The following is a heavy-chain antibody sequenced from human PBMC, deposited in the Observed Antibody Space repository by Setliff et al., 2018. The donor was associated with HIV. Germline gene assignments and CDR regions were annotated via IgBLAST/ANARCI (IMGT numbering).Heavy chain of an antibody. D-gene: IGHD6-25*01. CDR2: IDDRGTT. V-gene: IGHV4-34*01. Sequence: SETLSLTCAVSGGSLTNHRWTWVRQSSGKGLEWIGDIDDRGTTNYNPSLRGRVTISVDSARNQFSLRMTSVTAADRDVYYCARSRPYNSALDYWGQGTLVTVSS. CDR3: ARSRPYNSALDY. J-gene: IGHJ4*02. CDR1: GGSLTNHR.